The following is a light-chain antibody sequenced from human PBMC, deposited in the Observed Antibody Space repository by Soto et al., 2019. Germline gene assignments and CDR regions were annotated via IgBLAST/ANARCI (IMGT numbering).Light chain of an antibody. CDR1: QSISIW. J-gene: IGKJ1*01. CDR2: KAS. V-gene: IGKV1-5*03. CDR3: QQYNSYWT. Sequence: DIQMTQSPSTLSASVGDRVTITCRASQSISIWLAWYQQKPGKAPKLLIYKASTLKSGVPSRFSVSGSGTEFTLTISSLQPDDFATYYCQQYNSYWTFGHGTKVEIK.